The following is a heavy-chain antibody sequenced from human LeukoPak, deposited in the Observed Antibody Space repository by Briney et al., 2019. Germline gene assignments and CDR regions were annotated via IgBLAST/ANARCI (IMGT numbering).Heavy chain of an antibody. J-gene: IGHJ4*02. D-gene: IGHD1-26*01. V-gene: IGHV3-30*03. CDR3: ASRISSGNYFFDY. CDR1: GFTFSSYG. Sequence: GASLRLSCAASGFTFSSYGMHWVRQAPGKGLEWVAVISYDGSNKYYADSVKGRFTISRDNSKNTLYLQMNSLRAEDTAVYYCASRISSGNYFFDYWGQGTLVTVSS. CDR2: ISYDGSNK.